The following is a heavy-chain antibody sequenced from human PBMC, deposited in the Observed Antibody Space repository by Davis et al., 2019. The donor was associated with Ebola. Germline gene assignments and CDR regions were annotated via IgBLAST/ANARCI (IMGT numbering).Heavy chain of an antibody. D-gene: IGHD1/OR15-1a*01. CDR1: GFSLSTTGVG. CDR3: VHRFITTKVDYGMDV. V-gene: IGHV2-5*02. Sequence: SGPTLVKPTQTLTLTCTFSGFSLSTTGVGVGWIRQPPGKALEWLALIYWDNDKRYSPSLKSRLTITKDTSKNQVVLTMTHMDPVDTATYYCVHRFITTKVDYGMDVWGQGTTVTVSS. CDR2: IYWDNDK. J-gene: IGHJ6*02.